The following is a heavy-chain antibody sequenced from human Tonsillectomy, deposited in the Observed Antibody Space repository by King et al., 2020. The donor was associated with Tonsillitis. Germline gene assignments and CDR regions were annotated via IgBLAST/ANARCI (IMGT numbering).Heavy chain of an antibody. D-gene: IGHD6-19*01. CDR2: IYESGST. V-gene: IGHV4-59*01. CDR1: GGSTSAYH. CDR3: ASGQWLATFDY. Sequence: LQLQESGPGLVKPSETLSLTCTVSGGSTSAYHWSWIRQPPGKGLEWIGYIYESGSTNSNPSLKSRVTMSVDTSKNQYPLKLTSVTAADTAVYYCASGQWLATFDYWGQGTRVTVSS. J-gene: IGHJ4*02.